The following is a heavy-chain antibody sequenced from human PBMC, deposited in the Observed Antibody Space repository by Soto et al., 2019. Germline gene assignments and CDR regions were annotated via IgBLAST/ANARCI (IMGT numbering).Heavy chain of an antibody. Sequence: GESLKISCKASGYNFTTFWISWMRQVPGKGLEWMRRIDPSDSYSNYSPSFQGHITISADKSINTAYLHFSNMKASDTAVYYCARHFPLPTDLQFYYYYYYGVDVWGHGNAVTVSS. CDR3: ARHFPLPTDLQFYYYYYYGVDV. CDR1: GYNFTTFW. V-gene: IGHV5-10-1*01. D-gene: IGHD3-3*02. J-gene: IGHJ6*02. CDR2: IDPSDSYS.